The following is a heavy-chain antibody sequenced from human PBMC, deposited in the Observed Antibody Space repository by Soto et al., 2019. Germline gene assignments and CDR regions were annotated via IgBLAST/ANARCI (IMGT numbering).Heavy chain of an antibody. CDR3: ARGGEFYVLDV. J-gene: IGHJ6*02. V-gene: IGHV4-4*07. D-gene: IGHD3-16*01. Sequence: QVQLQESGPGLVKPSETLSLTCTVSGGSISGYYWTWIRQPAGKGLEWIGRKHTSGTTNYNPSLSSRVALLIDTSTNLFPLNPSSVADADTAVYYCARGGEFYVLDVWGQGTTVAVSS. CDR1: GGSISGYY. CDR2: KHTSGTT.